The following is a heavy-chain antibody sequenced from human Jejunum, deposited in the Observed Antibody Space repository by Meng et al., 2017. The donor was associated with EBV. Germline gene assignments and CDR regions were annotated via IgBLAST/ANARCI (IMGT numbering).Heavy chain of an antibody. CDR1: GFTFRSYG. D-gene: IGHD5-18*01. J-gene: IGHJ4*02. V-gene: IGHV3-30*18. Sequence: QVQLVESGGGVAQPGRSLRLSCSASGFTFRSYGIYWVRQAPGKGLECVAVISNDERNKYYADSVKGRFIISRDNSKNTLYLQMSSLRAEDTGVYYCAKGGYSYGVIDYWGQGTLVTVSS. CDR3: AKGGYSYGVIDY. CDR2: ISNDERNK.